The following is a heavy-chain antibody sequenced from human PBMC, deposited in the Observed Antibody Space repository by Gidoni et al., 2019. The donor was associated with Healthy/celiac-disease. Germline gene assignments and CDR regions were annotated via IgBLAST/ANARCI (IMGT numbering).Heavy chain of an antibody. CDR2: INHSGST. J-gene: IGHJ4*02. D-gene: IGHD3-10*01. CDR1: GGSFSGYY. CDR3: ARLSVRGVIKDY. V-gene: IGHV4-34*01. Sequence: QVQLQQWGAGLLKPSETLSLTCAVYGGSFSGYYWSWIRQPPGKGLEWIGEINHSGSTNYNPSLKSRVTISVDTSKNQFSLKLSSVTAADTAVYYCARLSVRGVIKDYWGQGTLVTVSS.